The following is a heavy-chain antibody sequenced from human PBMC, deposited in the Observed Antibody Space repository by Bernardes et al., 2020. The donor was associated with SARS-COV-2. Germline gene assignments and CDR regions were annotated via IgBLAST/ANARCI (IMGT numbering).Heavy chain of an antibody. CDR1: GFTFSTYA. D-gene: IGHD4-4*01. CDR2: TTSSGAST. Sequence: GGSLRLSCAASGFTFSTYAMSWVRQAPGKGLEWVSATTSSGASTYYADSVKGRFTMSRDNSKNTLYLQMISLRAEDTATYFCARDSSNDYRSYYYGIDVWGQGTTVTVSS. CDR3: ARDSSNDYRSYYYGIDV. J-gene: IGHJ6*02. V-gene: IGHV3-23*01.